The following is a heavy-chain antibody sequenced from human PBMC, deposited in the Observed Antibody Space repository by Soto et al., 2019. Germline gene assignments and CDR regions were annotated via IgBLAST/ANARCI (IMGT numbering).Heavy chain of an antibody. CDR3: AHSYDYVWGSYRQNWFDP. D-gene: IGHD3-16*02. Sequence: QITLKESGSTLVKPTQTLTLTCTFSGFSLSTSGVGVGWIRQPPGKALEWLALIYWDDDKRYSPSLKSRLTITKDTSKNQVVLTMTNMDPVDTATYYCAHSYDYVWGSYRQNWFDPWGQGTLVTVSS. J-gene: IGHJ5*02. CDR1: GFSLSTSGVG. V-gene: IGHV2-5*02. CDR2: IYWDDDK.